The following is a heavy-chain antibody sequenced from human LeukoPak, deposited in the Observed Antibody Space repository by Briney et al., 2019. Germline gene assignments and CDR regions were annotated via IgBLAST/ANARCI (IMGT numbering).Heavy chain of an antibody. J-gene: IGHJ6*02. CDR1: GFSFSTSP. CDR3: AKTHYDLLDV. CDR2: MNNGPGAT. Sequence: GGSLRLSCAASGFSFSTSPMSWVRQPPGKGLEWVSAMNNGPGATFYRDSVRGRFTISRDDSKSTLYLQMNSLRAEDTGTYYCAKTHYDLLDVWGQGTTVTAPS. V-gene: IGHV3-23*01. D-gene: IGHD5-12*01.